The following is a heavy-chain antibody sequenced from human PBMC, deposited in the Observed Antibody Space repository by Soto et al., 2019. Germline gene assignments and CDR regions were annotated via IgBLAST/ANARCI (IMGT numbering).Heavy chain of an antibody. J-gene: IGHJ6*02. V-gene: IGHV4-4*02. CDR2: IYHSGST. CDR3: ARAGRGYCSGGSCYSGLHGMDV. Sequence: QVQLQESGPGLVKPSGTLSLTCAVSGGSISSSNWWSWVRQPPGKGLEWIGEIYHSGSTNYNPSLNSLVTISVDTSKNQFSLKVSSVTAADTAVYYCARAGRGYCSGGSCYSGLHGMDVWGQGTTVTVSS. CDR1: GGSISSSNW. D-gene: IGHD2-15*01.